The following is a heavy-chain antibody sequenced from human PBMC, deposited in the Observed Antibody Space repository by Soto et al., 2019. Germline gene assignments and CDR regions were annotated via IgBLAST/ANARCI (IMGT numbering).Heavy chain of an antibody. CDR2: ISSSSSYI. CDR1: GFTFSSYS. D-gene: IGHD2-2*01. CDR3: ARAEDIVVVPAAISYYYYGMDV. J-gene: IGHJ6*02. Sequence: GVLRLSCAASGFTFSSYSMNWVRQAPGKGLEWVSSISSSSSYIYYADSVKGRFTISRDNAKNSLYLQMNSLRAEDTAVYYCARAEDIVVVPAAISYYYYGMDVWGQGTTVTVSS. V-gene: IGHV3-21*01.